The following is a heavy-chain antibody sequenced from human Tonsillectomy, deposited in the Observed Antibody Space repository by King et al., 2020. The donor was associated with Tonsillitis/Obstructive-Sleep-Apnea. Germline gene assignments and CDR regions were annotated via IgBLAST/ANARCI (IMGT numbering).Heavy chain of an antibody. D-gene: IGHD3-10*01. V-gene: IGHV2-5*02. CDR1: GFSLSTNGVG. J-gene: IGHJ4*02. CDR3: AHGDDAVPIYFDY. Sequence: TLKESGPTLVKPTQTLTLTCTFSGFSLSTNGVGVGWIRQPPGKALEWLALIFWDDDKRYSPSLRSSLTITKDTSGNHVVLTMTNMDPVDTATYYCAHGDDAVPIYFDYWGQGPLVTVSS. CDR2: IFWDDDK.